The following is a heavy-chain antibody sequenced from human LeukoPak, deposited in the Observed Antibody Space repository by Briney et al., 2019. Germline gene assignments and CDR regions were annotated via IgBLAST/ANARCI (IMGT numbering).Heavy chain of an antibody. V-gene: IGHV4-39*07. Sequence: PSETLSLTCTVSGGSISSSSYYWGWIRQPPGKGLEWIGSIYYSGSTYYNPSLKSRVTMSVDTSKNQFSLKLSSVTAADTAVYYCARGSFGSGYYYVYDPLPYYYYMDVWGKGTTVTISS. CDR2: IYYSGST. D-gene: IGHD3-22*01. J-gene: IGHJ6*03. CDR1: GGSISSSSYY. CDR3: ARGSFGSGYYYVYDPLPYYYYMDV.